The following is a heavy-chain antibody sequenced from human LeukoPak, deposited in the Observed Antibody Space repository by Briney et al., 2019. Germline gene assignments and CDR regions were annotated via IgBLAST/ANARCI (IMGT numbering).Heavy chain of an antibody. CDR2: IHHSGST. CDR1: GYSISSGYY. CDR3: ARVRDGYNKFDY. Sequence: PSETLSLTCTVSGYSISSGYYWGWIRQPPGKGLEWIGSIHHSGSTYYNPSLKSRVIILVDTSRNQVSLKMGSVTAADTAMYYCARVRDGYNKFDYWGQGTLVTVSS. J-gene: IGHJ4*02. D-gene: IGHD5-24*01. V-gene: IGHV4-38-2*02.